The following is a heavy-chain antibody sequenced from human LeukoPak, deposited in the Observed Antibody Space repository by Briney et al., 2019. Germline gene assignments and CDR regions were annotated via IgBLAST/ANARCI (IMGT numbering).Heavy chain of an antibody. D-gene: IGHD6-19*01. CDR3: AKGGSSGWYAFDY. CDR2: ISYDGSNK. J-gene: IGHJ4*02. CDR1: GFTFSSYG. V-gene: IGHV3-30*18. Sequence: GGSLRLSCAASGFTFSSYGMHRVRQAPGKGLEWVAVISYDGSNKYYADSVKGRFTISRDNSKNTLYLQMNSLRAEDTAVYYCAKGGSSGWYAFDYWGQGTLVTVSS.